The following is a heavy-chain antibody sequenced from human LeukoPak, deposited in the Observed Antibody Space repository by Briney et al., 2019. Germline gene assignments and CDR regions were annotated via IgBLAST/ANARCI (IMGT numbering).Heavy chain of an antibody. CDR1: GFTFSSYA. CDR3: ARSLVAAARFDY. Sequence: GGSLRLSCVVSGFTFSSYAMHWVRQAPGKGLEYVSAISSNGGSTYYANSVKGRFTISRDNSKNTLNLQMNSLKAEDTAVYYCARSLVAAARFDYWGQGTLVTVSS. CDR2: ISSNGGST. V-gene: IGHV3-64*01. J-gene: IGHJ4*02. D-gene: IGHD2-2*01.